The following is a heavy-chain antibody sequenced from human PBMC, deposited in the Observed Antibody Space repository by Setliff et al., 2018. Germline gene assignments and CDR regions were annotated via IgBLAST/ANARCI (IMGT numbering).Heavy chain of an antibody. Sequence: QPGGSLRLSCGASGFTFRKYWMYWVRQVPGKGLVWVARINGDGSITNYADSVKGRFTISRDNARNTLYLQMNSLRGEDTAVYYCARDVYDFRTGLGGPWGQGTRVTVPQ. CDR2: INGDGSIT. D-gene: IGHD3-3*01. J-gene: IGHJ5*02. CDR1: GFTFRKYW. CDR3: ARDVYDFRTGLGGP. V-gene: IGHV3-74*01.